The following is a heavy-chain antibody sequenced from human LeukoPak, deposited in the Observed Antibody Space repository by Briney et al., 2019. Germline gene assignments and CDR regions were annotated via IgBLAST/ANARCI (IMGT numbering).Heavy chain of an antibody. CDR1: GGTFSSYA. CDR2: IIPIFGTA. D-gene: IGHD3-3*01. J-gene: IGHJ4*02. CDR3: ARGPYDFWSGYYSRFDY. Sequence: ASVKVSCKASGGTFSSYAISWVRQAPGQGLEWMGGIIPIFGTANYAQKFQGRVTITADESTSTAYMELSSLRSEDTAVYYSARGPYDFWSGYYSRFDYWGQGTLVTVSS. V-gene: IGHV1-69*01.